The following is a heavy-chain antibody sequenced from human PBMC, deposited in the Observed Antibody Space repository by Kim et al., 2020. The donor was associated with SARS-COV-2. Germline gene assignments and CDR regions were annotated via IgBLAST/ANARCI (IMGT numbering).Heavy chain of an antibody. CDR3: AKGGGYYYDSSGPLEY. J-gene: IGHJ4*02. D-gene: IGHD3-22*01. Sequence: GGSLRLSCAASGFTFGDYAMHWVRQAPGKGLEWVSGISWNSGSIGYADSVKGRFTISRDNAKNSLYLQMNSLRAEDTALYYCAKGGGYYYDSSGPLEYWGQGTLVTVSS. CDR1: GFTFGDYA. CDR2: ISWNSGSI. V-gene: IGHV3-9*01.